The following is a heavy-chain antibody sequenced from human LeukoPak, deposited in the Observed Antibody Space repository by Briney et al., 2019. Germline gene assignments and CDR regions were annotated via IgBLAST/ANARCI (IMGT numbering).Heavy chain of an antibody. CDR1: GGSISGYY. V-gene: IGHV4-59*01. CDR3: ARDFAVTTAYYYGMGV. CDR2: IYHSGST. D-gene: IGHD4-17*01. J-gene: IGHJ6*01. Sequence: SETLSLTCTVSGGSISGYYWTWIRQPPGKGLEWIGYIYHSGSTDYNPSLKSRVTISVDTSQNQVSLKLRSMTAADTAVYYCARDFAVTTAYYYGMGVWGQGTTVTVSS.